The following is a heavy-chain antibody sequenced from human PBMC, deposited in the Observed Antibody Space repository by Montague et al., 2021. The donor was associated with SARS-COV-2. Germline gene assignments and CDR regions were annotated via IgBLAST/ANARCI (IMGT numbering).Heavy chain of an antibody. J-gene: IGHJ4*02. CDR3: ARGERGAWYNHYFDY. CDR2: VYYSGST. D-gene: IGHD6-19*01. CDR1: GDSISIYS. V-gene: IGHV4-59*13. Sequence: SETLSLTCTVSGDSISIYSWSWIRQPPGKGLEWIGYVYYSGSTNYNPSLKSRVTISVDTPKNQFSLKLMSVTAADAAVYYCARGERGAWYNHYFDYWGQGALVTVSS.